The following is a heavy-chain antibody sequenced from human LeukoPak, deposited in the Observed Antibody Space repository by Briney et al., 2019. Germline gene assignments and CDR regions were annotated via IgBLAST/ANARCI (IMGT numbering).Heavy chain of an antibody. D-gene: IGHD3-10*01. Sequence: SETLSLTCTVSGGSISSYYWSWIRQPQGKGLEWIGYIYYSGSTNYNPSLKSRVTISVDTSKNQFSLKLSSVTAADTAVYYCARAVGYYYGSGSYNNYYYMDVWGKGTTVTVSS. CDR1: GGSISSYY. CDR2: IYYSGST. CDR3: ARAVGYYYGSGSYNNYYYMDV. J-gene: IGHJ6*03. V-gene: IGHV4-59*01.